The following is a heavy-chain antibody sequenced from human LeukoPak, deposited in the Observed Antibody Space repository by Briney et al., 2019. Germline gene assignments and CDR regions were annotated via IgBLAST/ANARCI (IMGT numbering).Heavy chain of an antibody. CDR3: AKITVTTRVVGYFQH. J-gene: IGHJ1*01. CDR1: GFTFSSYA. D-gene: IGHD4-17*01. Sequence: PGGSLRLSCAASGFTFSSYAMRWVRQAPGKGLEWVSAISGSGGSTYYADSVKGRFTISRDNSKNTLYLQMNSLRAEDTAVYYCAKITVTTRVVGYFQHWGQGTLVTVSS. V-gene: IGHV3-23*01. CDR2: ISGSGGST.